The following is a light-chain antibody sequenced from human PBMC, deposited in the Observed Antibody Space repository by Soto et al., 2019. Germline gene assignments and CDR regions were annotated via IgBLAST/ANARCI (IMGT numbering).Light chain of an antibody. CDR2: AAS. CDR3: LQDYNYPLT. CDR1: QGIKND. J-gene: IGKJ4*01. V-gene: IGKV1-6*01. Sequence: ANHMTQSPSSLSACIGDRVTITCRASQGIKNDLGWYQQKPGKAPNLLIYAASTLQSGVPSRFSGSGSGTDFTLTISSLQPEDFATYYCLQDYNYPLTFGGGTKVDIK.